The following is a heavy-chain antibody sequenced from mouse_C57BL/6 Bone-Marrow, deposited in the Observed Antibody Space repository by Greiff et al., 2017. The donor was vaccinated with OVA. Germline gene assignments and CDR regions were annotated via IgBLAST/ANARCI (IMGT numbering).Heavy chain of an antibody. CDR3: AKNQGNWGYAMDY. CDR1: GFSLTSYG. J-gene: IGHJ4*01. Sequence: QVQLQQSGPGLVQPSQSLSITCTVSGFSLTSYGVHWVRQSPGKGLEWLGVIWRGGSTDYNAAFMSRLSITKDNSKSQVFFKMNSLQADDTAIYYCAKNQGNWGYAMDYWGQGTSVTVSS. V-gene: IGHV2-5*01. CDR2: IWRGGST. D-gene: IGHD4-1*01.